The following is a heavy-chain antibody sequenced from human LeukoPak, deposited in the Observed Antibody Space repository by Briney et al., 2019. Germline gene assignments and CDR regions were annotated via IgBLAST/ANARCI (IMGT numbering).Heavy chain of an antibody. CDR1: GGTFSSYA. V-gene: IGHV1-69*05. J-gene: IGHJ4*02. Sequence: SVKVSCKASGGTFSSYAISWVRQAPGQGLEWMGGIIPIFGTANYAQKFQGRVTITTDESTSAAYLELSSLRSEDTAVYYCARDRSSDGLDYWGQGTLVTVSS. CDR3: ARDRSSDGLDY. CDR2: IIPIFGTA.